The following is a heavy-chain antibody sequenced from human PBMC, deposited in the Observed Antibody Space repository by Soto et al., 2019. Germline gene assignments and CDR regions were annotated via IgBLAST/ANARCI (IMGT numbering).Heavy chain of an antibody. Sequence: EVQLVESGGDLVQPGGSLRLSCAASGFTFSTYWMFWVRQAPGKGLEWVATIKQDGSEKLYVDSVKGRFTISRDNAKNSLHLQMNSLRVEDMAVYFCAGAPGWLIENWGQGSLVTVSS. D-gene: IGHD5-12*01. CDR2: IKQDGSEK. CDR1: GFTFSTYW. J-gene: IGHJ4*02. V-gene: IGHV3-7*04. CDR3: AGAPGWLIEN.